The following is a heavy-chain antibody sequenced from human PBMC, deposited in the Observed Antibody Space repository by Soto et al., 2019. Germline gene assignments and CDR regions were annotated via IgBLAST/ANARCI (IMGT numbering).Heavy chain of an antibody. CDR2: INHSGNT. J-gene: IGHJ3*01. Sequence: ETLSLTXAVYGGPFSGYYWSWIRQPPGKGLEWIGEINHSGNTHYIPSLKSRVSISVDTAKSQLSLNLRSVTAADTAVYYCARGDFDAFDVWGQGTKVTVSS. CDR1: GGPFSGYY. V-gene: IGHV4-34*01. D-gene: IGHD3-3*01. CDR3: ARGDFDAFDV.